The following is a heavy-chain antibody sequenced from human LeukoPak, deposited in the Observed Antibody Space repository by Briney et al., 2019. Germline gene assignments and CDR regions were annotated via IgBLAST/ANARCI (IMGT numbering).Heavy chain of an antibody. J-gene: IGHJ4*02. D-gene: IGHD2-2*02. CDR2: ISSSSSYI. CDR3: ARPYCSSTSCYNY. V-gene: IGHV3-21*01. Sequence: KPGGSLRLSCAASGFTFSSYSMNWVRQAPGKGPEWVSSISSSSSYIYYADSVKGRFTISRDNAKNSLYLQMNSLRAEDTAVYYCARPYCSSTSCYNYWGQGTLVTVSS. CDR1: GFTFSSYS.